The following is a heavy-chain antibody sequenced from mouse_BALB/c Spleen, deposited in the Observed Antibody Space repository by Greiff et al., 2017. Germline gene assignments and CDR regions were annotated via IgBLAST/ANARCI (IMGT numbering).Heavy chain of an antibody. Sequence: EVQLQQSGGGLVKPGGSLKLSCAASGFTFSDYYMYWVRQTPEKRLEWVATISDGGSYTYYPDSVKGRFTISRDNAKNNLYLQMSSLKSEDTAMYYCARDTYYGNYGDAMDYWGQGTSVTVSS. CDR2: ISDGGSYT. J-gene: IGHJ4*01. V-gene: IGHV5-4*02. D-gene: IGHD2-10*01. CDR1: GFTFSDYY. CDR3: ARDTYYGNYGDAMDY.